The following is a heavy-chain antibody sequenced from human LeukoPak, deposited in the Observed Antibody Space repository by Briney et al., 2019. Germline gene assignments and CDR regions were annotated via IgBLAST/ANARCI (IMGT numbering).Heavy chain of an antibody. CDR1: GYTFTVNN. Sequence: GASVKVSCKASGYTFTVNNIHWVRQAPGQGLEWMGWISPNRGGTNYAQNFQGRVTMTRDTSISTAYMELSRLRSDDTAVYYCARVKISNYGSDYDYWGQGTLVTVSS. V-gene: IGHV1-2*02. CDR3: ARVKISNYGSDYDY. J-gene: IGHJ4*02. CDR2: ISPNRGGT. D-gene: IGHD3-10*01.